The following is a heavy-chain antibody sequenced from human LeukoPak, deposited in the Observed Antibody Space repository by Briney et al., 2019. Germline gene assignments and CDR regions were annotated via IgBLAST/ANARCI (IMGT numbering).Heavy chain of an antibody. CDR3: GSYFDSSGYYFEYFQH. CDR2: TSYDGSNK. CDR1: GFSFSTYG. V-gene: IGHV3-30*03. J-gene: IGHJ1*01. D-gene: IGHD3-22*01. Sequence: PGRSLRLSCAAFGFSFSTYGMHWVRQAPGKGLEWVAVTSYDGSNKFYADSVKGRFTISRDNSKNTVYLQMNSLRAEDTALYYCGSYFDSSGYYFEYFQHWGQGTLVTVSS.